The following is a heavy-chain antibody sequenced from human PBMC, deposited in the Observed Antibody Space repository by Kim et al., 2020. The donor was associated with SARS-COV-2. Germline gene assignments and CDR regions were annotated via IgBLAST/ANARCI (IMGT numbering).Heavy chain of an antibody. V-gene: IGHV3-74*03. CDR3: AKLPPGD. J-gene: IGHJ4*02. Sequence: SDGTTPTYAASVKGRCTITRDRAKNTIYLDLNILRPEETAVYYCAKLPPGDWGQGTLITVSS. CDR2: SDGTTP. D-gene: IGHD1-1*01.